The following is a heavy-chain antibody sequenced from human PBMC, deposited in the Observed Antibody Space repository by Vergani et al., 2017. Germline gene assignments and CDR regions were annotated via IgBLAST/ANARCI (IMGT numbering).Heavy chain of an antibody. Sequence: QLQLQESGPGLVKPSATLSLTCSVSGASIRSSNYYWGWIRQPPGKGLEWSASIYYSGRTYYNPSLKSRVTISVDTSKNQFSLRLSFVTAADTAVYFCARHSTVECLVILGCIDPWGQGILVTVSS. CDR2: IYYSGRT. J-gene: IGHJ5*02. V-gene: IGHV4-39*01. D-gene: IGHD2-21*01. CDR1: GASIRSSNYY. CDR3: ARHSTVECLVILGCIDP.